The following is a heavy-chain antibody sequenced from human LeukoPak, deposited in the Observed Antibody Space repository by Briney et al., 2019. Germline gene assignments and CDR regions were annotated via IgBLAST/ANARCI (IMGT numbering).Heavy chain of an antibody. D-gene: IGHD1-26*01. CDR3: ATGRRIVGASDY. CDR2: IYYSGST. J-gene: IGHJ4*02. CDR1: GGSINSSRYF. V-gene: IGHV4-39*01. Sequence: SETLSLTCAVSGGSINSSRYFWGWIRQPPGKGLEWIGSIYYSGSTHYNPSLKSRVTVSVDASKNQFSLRLSSVTAADTAVYYCATGRRIVGASDYWGQGTLVTVSS.